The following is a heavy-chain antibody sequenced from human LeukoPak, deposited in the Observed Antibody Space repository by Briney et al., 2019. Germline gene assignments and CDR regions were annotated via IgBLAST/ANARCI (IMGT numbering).Heavy chain of an antibody. J-gene: IGHJ4*02. V-gene: IGHV4-59*01. CDR2: IYYSGST. CDR3: ARAGIAAAGIFDY. Sequence: SETLSLTCTVSGGSISSYYWSWIRQPPGKGLEWIGYIYYSGSTNYNPSLKSRVTISVDASKNQFSLKPSSVTAADTAVYYCARAGIAAAGIFDYWGQGTLVTVSS. CDR1: GGSISSYY. D-gene: IGHD6-13*01.